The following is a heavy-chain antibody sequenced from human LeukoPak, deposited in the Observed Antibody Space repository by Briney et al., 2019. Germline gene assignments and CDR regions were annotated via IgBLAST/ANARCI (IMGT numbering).Heavy chain of an antibody. J-gene: IGHJ6*03. Sequence: GGSLRLSCAASGFTFSDYYMTWIRQAPGKGLEWVAYIDVRGDTILYADSVKGRFTISRDSATNSLYLQMNSLRAEDTAVYYCAREDNVWNLLYNYYMDVWGKGTTVTVSS. D-gene: IGHD1-1*01. CDR1: GFTFSDYY. V-gene: IGHV3-11*01. CDR3: AREDNVWNLLYNYYMDV. CDR2: IDVRGDTI.